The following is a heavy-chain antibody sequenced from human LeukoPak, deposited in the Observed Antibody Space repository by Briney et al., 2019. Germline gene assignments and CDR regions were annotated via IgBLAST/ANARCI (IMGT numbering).Heavy chain of an antibody. V-gene: IGHV1-69*02. D-gene: IGHD3-22*01. Sequence: GASVKVSCKASGDTFSMYTFSWVRQAPGQGLEWMGRIIPIPDIANYPQKFQGRVTITADILTSTTYMELSSLRSDDTAVYYCTTARITMIVVGASLDYWGQGTLVTVSS. CDR1: GDTFSMYT. CDR2: IIPIPDIA. CDR3: TTARITMIVVGASLDY. J-gene: IGHJ4*02.